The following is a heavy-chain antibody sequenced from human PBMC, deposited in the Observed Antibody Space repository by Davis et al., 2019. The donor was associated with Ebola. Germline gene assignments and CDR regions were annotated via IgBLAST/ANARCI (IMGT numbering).Heavy chain of an antibody. V-gene: IGHV3-48*02. Sequence: PGGSLRLSCAASGFTFSSYSMNWVRQAPGQGLEWVSYISSSTSTIYYADSVKGRFTISRDNAKNSLYLQMNSLRDEDTAVYYCARDLTGTTASLGDYYYYGMDVWGKGTTVTVSS. CDR2: ISSSTSTI. CDR1: GFTFSSYS. D-gene: IGHD1-7*01. CDR3: ARDLTGTTASLGDYYYYGMDV. J-gene: IGHJ6*04.